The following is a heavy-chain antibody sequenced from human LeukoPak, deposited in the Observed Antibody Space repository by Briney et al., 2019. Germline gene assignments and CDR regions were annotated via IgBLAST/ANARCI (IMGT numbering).Heavy chain of an antibody. V-gene: IGHV4-38-2*01. CDR2: IYHSGIT. CDR3: TRAAGNYQFYYYMDV. D-gene: IGHD1-14*01. Sequence: SETLSLTCGVSGYSISTDYYYWGWIRQPPGKGLEWIGNIYHSGITYYSPSLKSRVTISEDTSKNQFSLRLSSVTAEDTAVYYCTRAAGNYQFYYYMDVWGKGTTVTVSS. CDR1: GYSISTDYYY. J-gene: IGHJ6*03.